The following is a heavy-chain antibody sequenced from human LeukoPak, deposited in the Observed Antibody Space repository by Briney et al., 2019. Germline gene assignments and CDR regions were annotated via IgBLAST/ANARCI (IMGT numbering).Heavy chain of an antibody. D-gene: IGHD3-3*01. CDR2: IVVGSGNT. Sequence: ASVKVSCKASGFTFTSSAVQWVRQTRGQRLEWIGWIVVGSGNTNYAQKFQERVTITRDMSTSTAYMELSSLRSEDTAVYYCAAARFLEWLEFDYWGQGTLVTVSS. CDR3: AAARFLEWLEFDY. CDR1: GFTFTSSA. V-gene: IGHV1-58*01. J-gene: IGHJ4*02.